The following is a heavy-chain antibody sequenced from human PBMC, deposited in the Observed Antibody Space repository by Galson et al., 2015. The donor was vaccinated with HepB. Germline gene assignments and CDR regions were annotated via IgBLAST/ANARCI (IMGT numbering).Heavy chain of an antibody. CDR2: ISGSGGST. V-gene: IGHV3-23*01. Sequence: SLRLSCAASGFTFSNYAMNWVRQAPGKGLEWVSVISGSGGSTYYADSVKGRFTISRDNSKNTLYLQMNSLRAEDTAVYYCAKKKSDYDSSGFYFLGDYWGQGTLVTVSS. J-gene: IGHJ4*02. D-gene: IGHD3-22*01. CDR3: AKKKSDYDSSGFYFLGDY. CDR1: GFTFSNYA.